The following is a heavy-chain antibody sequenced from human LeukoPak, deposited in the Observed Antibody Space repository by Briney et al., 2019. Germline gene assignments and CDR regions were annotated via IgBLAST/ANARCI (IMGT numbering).Heavy chain of an antibody. D-gene: IGHD1-26*01. Sequence: GRSLRLSCAASGFTFSSFEMNWVRQAPGKGLEWVSYISSSGSTIYYADSVKGRFTISRDNAKNSLYLQMNSLRAEDTAVYYCARDRELAFDYWGQGTLVTVSS. J-gene: IGHJ4*02. V-gene: IGHV3-48*03. CDR3: ARDRELAFDY. CDR2: ISSSGSTI. CDR1: GFTFSSFE.